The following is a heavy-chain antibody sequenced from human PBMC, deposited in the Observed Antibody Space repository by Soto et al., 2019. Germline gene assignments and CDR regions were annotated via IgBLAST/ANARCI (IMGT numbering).Heavy chain of an antibody. CDR2: IYPGDSDT. J-gene: IGHJ5*02. V-gene: IGHV5-51*01. Sequence: GESLKISCKGSGYSFTSYWIGWVRQMPGKGLEWMGIIYPGDSDTRYSPSFQGQVTISADKSISTAYLQWSSLKASDSAIYYCARQEGLAGGWFDPWGQGTLVTVSS. CDR3: ARQEGLAGGWFDP. D-gene: IGHD6-19*01. CDR1: GYSFTSYW.